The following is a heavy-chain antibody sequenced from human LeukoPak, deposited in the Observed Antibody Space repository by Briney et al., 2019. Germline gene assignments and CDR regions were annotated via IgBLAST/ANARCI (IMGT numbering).Heavy chain of an antibody. Sequence: GGSLRLSCAASGFTFNNYAMTWVRQAPGKGLEWVSAISGSGGNTYYADSVKGRFTISRDNSKNTLYLQMNSLRAEDTAVYYCARETVVITAKFTDDYGMDVWGQGTTVTVSS. CDR1: GFTFNNYA. D-gene: IGHD2-15*01. CDR3: ARETVVITAKFTDDYGMDV. V-gene: IGHV3-23*01. J-gene: IGHJ6*02. CDR2: ISGSGGNT.